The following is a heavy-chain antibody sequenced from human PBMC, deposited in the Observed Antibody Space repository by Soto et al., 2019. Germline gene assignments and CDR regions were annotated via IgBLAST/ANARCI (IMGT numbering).Heavy chain of an antibody. CDR1: GFTFGEYA. V-gene: IGHV3-9*01. D-gene: IGHD6-19*01. CDR3: AKGISTSGLFRAFDS. CDR2: INWNSGDV. J-gene: IGHJ4*02. Sequence: SLKLSCAASGFTFGEYAMHWVRQAAGKGLEWVSGINWNSGDVVYADSVKGRFTISRDNARNSLYLQLNSLRTEDTAFYYCAKGISTSGLFRAFDSWGQGTLVTVSS.